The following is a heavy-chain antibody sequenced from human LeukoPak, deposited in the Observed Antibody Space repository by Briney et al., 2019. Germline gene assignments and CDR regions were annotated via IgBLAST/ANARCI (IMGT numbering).Heavy chain of an antibody. CDR3: ARSIGGNTHFDY. J-gene: IGHJ4*02. V-gene: IGHV3-53*01. Sequence: GGSLRLSCAASGFTVGSNYMSWVRQAPGKGLEWVSVIFSGGSTYYADSVKGRFTISRDSSKNTVYLQMNSLRAEDTAVYYCARSIGGNTHFDYWGQGTLVTVSS. CDR1: GFTVGSNY. CDR2: IFSGGST. D-gene: IGHD4-23*01.